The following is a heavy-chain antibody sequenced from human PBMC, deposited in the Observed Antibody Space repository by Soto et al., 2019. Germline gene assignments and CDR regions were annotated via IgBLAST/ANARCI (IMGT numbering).Heavy chain of an antibody. J-gene: IGHJ4*02. CDR2: IWYDGTKK. Sequence: PGGSLRLSCAASGFTFTAYGMHWVRQAPGKGLEWVAVIWYDGTKKYYADSVKGRFTIPRDNSRNSLYLQVNSLRVEDTAVYYCARDLGHGNGPFDYWGQGALVTVSS. D-gene: IGHD1-26*01. CDR1: GFTFTAYG. CDR3: ARDLGHGNGPFDY. V-gene: IGHV3-33*01.